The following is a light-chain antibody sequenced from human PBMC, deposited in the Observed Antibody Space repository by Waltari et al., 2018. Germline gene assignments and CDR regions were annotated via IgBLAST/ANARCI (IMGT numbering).Light chain of an antibody. CDR2: WAS. J-gene: IGKJ1*01. CDR1: QSVLYSSNNKNY. V-gene: IGKV4-1*01. CDR3: QQYYSTPWT. Sequence: DIVLTQSPDSLAVSLGERATINCKSSQSVLYSSNNKNYLAWSQHKPGQPPKLLIYWASTRESGVPDRFSGSGSGTDFTLTISSLQAEDVAVYYCQQYYSTPWTFGQGTKVEIK.